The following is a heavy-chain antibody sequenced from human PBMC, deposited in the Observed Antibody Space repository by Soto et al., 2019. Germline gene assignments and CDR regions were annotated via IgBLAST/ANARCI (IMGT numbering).Heavy chain of an antibody. CDR2: ISYTGST. J-gene: IGHJ4*02. D-gene: IGHD6-19*01. CDR1: GGSVSSGHYY. CDR3: VRSGAGSGWL. V-gene: IGHV4-61*01. Sequence: QVQLQESGPGLVRPSETLSLTCTVSGGSVSSGHYYWSWSRQPPGKGLEWIGYISYTGSTNYNPSLKSRVTISVDTSKNQFSLKMNSVTAADTAVYYCVRSGAGSGWLGGQGTLVTVSS.